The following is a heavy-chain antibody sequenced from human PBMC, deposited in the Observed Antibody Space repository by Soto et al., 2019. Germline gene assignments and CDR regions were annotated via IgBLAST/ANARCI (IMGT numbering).Heavy chain of an antibody. CDR3: ARGGAWWQHPLRQPLYGMDV. CDR1: GFTFSSYD. CDR2: IGTAVDT. D-gene: IGHD2-15*01. J-gene: IGHJ6*02. Sequence: GGSRRLSCAASGFTFSSYDMHWVRQATGKGLGWVSAIGTAVDTYYPGSVKARFTTSRENAKNSLYLKMNSLRAGATAVYYCARGGAWWQHPLRQPLYGMDVWGQGTTVTVSS. V-gene: IGHV3-13*01.